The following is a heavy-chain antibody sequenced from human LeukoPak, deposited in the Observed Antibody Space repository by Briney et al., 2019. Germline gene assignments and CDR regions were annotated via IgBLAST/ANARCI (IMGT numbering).Heavy chain of an antibody. Sequence: SETLSLTCAVYGGSFSGYYWGWIRQPPGKGLEWIGDIDHNGKSNFNPSLKSRVSISLDTSKNQFSLKLNSVAAADSATYYCARIASAYCDGGSCYLLGDRFDPWGQGTLVTVPS. J-gene: IGHJ5*02. CDR2: IDHNGKS. V-gene: IGHV4-34*01. CDR1: GGSFSGYY. D-gene: IGHD2-21*01. CDR3: ARIASAYCDGGSCYLLGDRFDP.